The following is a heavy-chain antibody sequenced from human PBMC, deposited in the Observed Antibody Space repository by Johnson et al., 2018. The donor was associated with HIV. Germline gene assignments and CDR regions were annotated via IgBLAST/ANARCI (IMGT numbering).Heavy chain of an antibody. CDR3: AREGFGDGAFDI. J-gene: IGHJ3*02. CDR1: GFTLSNYG. Sequence: QMQLVESGGGVVQPGRSLRLSCAASGFTLSNYGMHWVRQAPGKGLEWVAVIWHDGSNKYYADSVKGRFTISRDNAKNSLYLQINSLRAEDTALYYCAREGFGDGAFDIWGQGTMVTVAS. CDR2: IWHDGSNK. V-gene: IGHV3-33*01. D-gene: IGHD3-10*01.